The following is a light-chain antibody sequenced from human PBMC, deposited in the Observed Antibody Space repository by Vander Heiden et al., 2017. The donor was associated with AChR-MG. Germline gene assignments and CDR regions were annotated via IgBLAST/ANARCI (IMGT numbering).Light chain of an antibody. CDR2: KVS. CDR1: QSLVHSDGNTY. CDR3: MQGTHWPPGT. V-gene: IGKV2-30*02. J-gene: IGKJ2*02. Sequence: DIGMTQSALYLPVTIGQPAYISCSSSQSLVHSDGNTYLNWLQQRPGQPPRRLIYKVSKRDSGVPDRFSGSGSGTDFTLKISRVEAEDVGVYYCMQGTHWPPGTFGQGTKLEIK.